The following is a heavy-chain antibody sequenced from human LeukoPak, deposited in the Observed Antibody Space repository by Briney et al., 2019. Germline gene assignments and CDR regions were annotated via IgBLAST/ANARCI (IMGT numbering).Heavy chain of an antibody. Sequence: ASVKVSCKASGYTFSSYGISWVRQAPGQGLEWMGWINSSNGKTNYAQKFQGRVTMTTDTSTSAAYMELRSLRSDDTAVYYCARQAGGYSSGWYQFHFDYWGQGTLGTVSS. J-gene: IGHJ4*02. CDR2: INSSNGKT. D-gene: IGHD6-19*01. CDR1: GYTFSSYG. V-gene: IGHV1-18*04. CDR3: ARQAGGYSSGWYQFHFDY.